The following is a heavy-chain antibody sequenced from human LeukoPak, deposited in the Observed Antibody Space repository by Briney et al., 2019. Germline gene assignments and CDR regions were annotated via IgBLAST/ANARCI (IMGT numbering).Heavy chain of an antibody. CDR1: GGTFSSYA. CDR3: ATAPRIMVGATRD. V-gene: IGHV1-69*01. CDR2: IIPIFGTA. Sequence: GASVKVSCKASGGTFSSYAISWVRQAPGQGLERMGGIIPIFGTANYAQKFQGRVTITADESTSTAYMELSSLRSEDTAVYYCATAPRIMVGATRDWDQGTLVTVSS. D-gene: IGHD1-26*01. J-gene: IGHJ4*02.